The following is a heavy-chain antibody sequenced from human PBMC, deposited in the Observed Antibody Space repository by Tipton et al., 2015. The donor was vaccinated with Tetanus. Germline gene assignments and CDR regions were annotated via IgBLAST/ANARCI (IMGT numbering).Heavy chain of an antibody. CDR3: AKSRTVSGVLIIDY. CDR2: INGDGGTT. V-gene: IGHV3-23*01. Sequence: SLRLSCAASGFTIRTYAMSWVRQAPGKGLEWVSFINGDGGTTYYADSARGRFTISRDNSGATVYLQLNSLRVDDTAIYYCAKSRTVSGVLIIDYWGQGTLVPVSS. CDR1: GFTIRTYA. D-gene: IGHD6-19*01. J-gene: IGHJ4*02.